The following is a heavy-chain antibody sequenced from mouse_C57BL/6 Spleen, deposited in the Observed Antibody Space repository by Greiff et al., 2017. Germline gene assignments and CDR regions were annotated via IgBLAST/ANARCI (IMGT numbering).Heavy chain of an antibody. CDR1: GYAFSSSW. V-gene: IGHV1-82*01. CDR2: VYPGDGDT. J-gene: IGHJ2*01. Sequence: VHLVESGPELVKPGASVKISCKASGYAFSSSWMNWVKQRPGKGLEWIGRVYPGDGDTNYNGKFKGKATLTADKSSSTAYLQLSSLTSEDSAVYFCAETAHATLDYWGQGTTLTVSS. CDR3: AETAHATLDY. D-gene: IGHD3-2*02.